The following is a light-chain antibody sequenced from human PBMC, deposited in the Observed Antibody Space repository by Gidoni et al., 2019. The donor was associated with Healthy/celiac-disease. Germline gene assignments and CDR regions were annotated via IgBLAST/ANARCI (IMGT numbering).Light chain of an antibody. Sequence: LTQSPGTRSLSPGERATLSCRASQSVSSSYLAWYQQKPGQAPRLLIYGASSRATGIPDRFSGSGSGTDFTLTISRLEPEDFAVYYCQQYGSSPFTFXGXTKVEIK. V-gene: IGKV3-20*01. CDR1: QSVSSSY. J-gene: IGKJ4*01. CDR3: QQYGSSPFT. CDR2: GAS.